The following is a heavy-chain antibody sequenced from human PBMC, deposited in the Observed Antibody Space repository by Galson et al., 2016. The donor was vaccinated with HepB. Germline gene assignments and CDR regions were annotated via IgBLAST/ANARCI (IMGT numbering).Heavy chain of an antibody. Sequence: SLRLSCAASGFTFDAYAMHWVRQAPGKGLEWVSGISWNSGNIGYADSVKGRFTISRDNAQDSLYLQMNSLRAEDTALYYCAKGFDSRRDGWNDSWGQGTRVTVSS. V-gene: IGHV3-9*01. CDR1: GFTFDAYA. D-gene: IGHD5-24*01. CDR3: AKGFDSRRDGWNDS. J-gene: IGHJ5*01. CDR2: ISWNSGNI.